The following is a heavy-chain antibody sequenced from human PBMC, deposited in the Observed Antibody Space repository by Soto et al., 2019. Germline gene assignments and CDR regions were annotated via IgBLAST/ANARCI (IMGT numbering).Heavy chain of an antibody. D-gene: IGHD3-3*02. CDR1: GGSISSSNW. V-gene: IGHV4-4*02. Sequence: SETLSLTCAVSGGSISSSNWWSWVRQPPGKGLEWIGEIYHSGSTNYNPSLKSRVTISVDKSKNQFSLKLSSVTAADTAVYYCARSVHNTPDHFCSGYSAFDYWGQGTLVTVSS. CDR2: IYHSGST. J-gene: IGHJ4*02. CDR3: ARSVHNTPDHFCSGYSAFDY.